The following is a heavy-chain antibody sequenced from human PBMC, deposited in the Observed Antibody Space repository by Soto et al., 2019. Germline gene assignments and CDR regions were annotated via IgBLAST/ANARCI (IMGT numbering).Heavy chain of an antibody. D-gene: IGHD3-3*01. CDR3: ARDQYDFWSGYYLDYYGMDV. Sequence: SQTLSLTCAISGDSVSSSSAAWNWIRQSPSRGLEWLGRTYYRSKWYNDYAVSVKSRITINPDTSKNQFSLQLNSVTPEDTAVYYCARDQYDFWSGYYLDYYGMDVWGQGTTVTVSS. V-gene: IGHV6-1*01. J-gene: IGHJ6*02. CDR2: TYYRSKWYN. CDR1: GDSVSSSSAA.